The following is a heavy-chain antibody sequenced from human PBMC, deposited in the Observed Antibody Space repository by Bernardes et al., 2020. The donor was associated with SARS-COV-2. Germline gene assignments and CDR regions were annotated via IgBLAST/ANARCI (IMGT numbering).Heavy chain of an antibody. CDR1: GSTFTWFA. Sequence: GGSLGLSCQASGSTFTWFALNWFGRAPAKGLGWVSTISGNAFTTYYANSVRGRFTISRDNSKNTLYLQMHSLRAEDTATYYCAKRGKVAPAGTLTFDVWGQGTVVTVS. CDR3: AKRGKVAPAGTLTFDV. D-gene: IGHD6-13*01. CDR2: ISGNAFTT. J-gene: IGHJ3*01. V-gene: IGHV3-23*01.